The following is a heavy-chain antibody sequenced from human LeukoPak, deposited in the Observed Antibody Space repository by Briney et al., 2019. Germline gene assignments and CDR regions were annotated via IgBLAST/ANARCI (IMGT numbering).Heavy chain of an antibody. J-gene: IGHJ6*02. CDR2: ISWNSGSI. CDR3: AKGAAMVYYYYGMDV. CDR1: GFTFDDYA. Sequence: PGGSLRLSCAASGFTFDDYAMHWVRQAPGKGLEWVSGISWNSGSIGYADSVKGRFTISRDNAKNSLYLQMNSLRAEDTALYYCAKGAAMVYYYYGMDVWGQGTTVTVSS. D-gene: IGHD5-18*01. V-gene: IGHV3-9*01.